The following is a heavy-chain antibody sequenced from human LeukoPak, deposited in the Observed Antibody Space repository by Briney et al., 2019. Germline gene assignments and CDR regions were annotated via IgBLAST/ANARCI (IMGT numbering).Heavy chain of an antibody. CDR1: GGSISSYY. V-gene: IGHV4-59*01. CDR2: IYYSGST. D-gene: IGHD2-8*01. CDR3: ARAPRMVYASAWFDP. J-gene: IGHJ5*02. Sequence: SGTLSLTCAVSGGSISSYYWSWIRQPPGKGLEWIGYIYYSGSTNYNPSLKSRVTISVDTSKNQFSPKLSSVTAADTAVYYCARAPRMVYASAWFDPWGQGTLVTVSS.